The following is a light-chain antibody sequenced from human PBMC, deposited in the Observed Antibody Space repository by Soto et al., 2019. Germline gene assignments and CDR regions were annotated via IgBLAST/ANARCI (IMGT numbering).Light chain of an antibody. J-gene: IGLJ2*01. CDR1: SSDVGGYNY. CDR3: CSYASSYTKV. Sequence: QSALTQPRSVSGSPGQSVTISCTGTSSDVGGYNYVSWYQQPPGKAPKLMIYDVTKRPSGVPDRFSGSKSGNTASLTISGLQAEDEADYYCCSYASSYTKVFGGGTKLNVL. CDR2: DVT. V-gene: IGLV2-11*01.